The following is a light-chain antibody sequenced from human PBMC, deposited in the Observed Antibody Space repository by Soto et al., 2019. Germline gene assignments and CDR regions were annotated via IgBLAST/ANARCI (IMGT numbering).Light chain of an antibody. Sequence: QSALTQPASVSGSPGQSITISCTGTSSDVGGYNYVSWYQQHPGKAPQLMIYDVNNRPSGVSNRFSGSKSGNTASLTISGLQAEDEADYYCSSYTSSSAPFYVFGTGPKVTVL. J-gene: IGLJ1*01. CDR3: SSYTSSSAPFYV. CDR2: DVN. V-gene: IGLV2-14*01. CDR1: SSDVGGYNY.